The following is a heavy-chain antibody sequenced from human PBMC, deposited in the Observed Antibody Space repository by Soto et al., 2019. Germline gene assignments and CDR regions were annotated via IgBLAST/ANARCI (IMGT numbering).Heavy chain of an antibody. CDR2: IKSKTDGGTT. D-gene: IGHD3-9*01. V-gene: IGHV3-15*01. CDR1: GFAFSNTW. CDR3: RSYFDWVRGY. Sequence: GGSLILSCAASGFAFSNTWMGWLRQAPGKGLEWVGRIKSKTDGGTTDYAAPLKGRFTISRDDSKNIMYLQMNSVETEDTAIYYCRSYFDWVRGYWGQGTLVTVSS. J-gene: IGHJ4*02.